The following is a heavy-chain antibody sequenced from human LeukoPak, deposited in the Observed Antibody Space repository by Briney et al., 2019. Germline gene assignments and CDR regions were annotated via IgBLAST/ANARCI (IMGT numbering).Heavy chain of an antibody. CDR1: GGTFSSYA. J-gene: IGHJ4*02. V-gene: IGHV1-69*05. Sequence: GASVKVSCKASGGTFSSYAISWVRQAPGQGLEWMGGIIPIFGTANYAQKFQGRVTITTDESTSTAYMELSSLRSEDTAVYYCARVYCSSTSCYVVDYWGQGTLVTLSS. CDR2: IIPIFGTA. CDR3: ARVYCSSTSCYVVDY. D-gene: IGHD2-2*01.